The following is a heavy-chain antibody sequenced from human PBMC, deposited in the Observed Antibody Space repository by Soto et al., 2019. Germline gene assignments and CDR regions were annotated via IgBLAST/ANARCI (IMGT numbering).Heavy chain of an antibody. V-gene: IGHV3-11*05. CDR1: GFTFRDYY. CDR2: IDSSTKYT. CDR3: AREYYYTMDV. Sequence: QVQLVESGGGLVRPGGSLRLSCEASGFTFRDYYMTWFRQAPGKGLEWLSYIDSSTKYTNYADSVKGRFTISRDNAKNSLYLQMNSLSADATAVYYCAREYYYTMDVWGQGTMGTVSS. J-gene: IGHJ6*02.